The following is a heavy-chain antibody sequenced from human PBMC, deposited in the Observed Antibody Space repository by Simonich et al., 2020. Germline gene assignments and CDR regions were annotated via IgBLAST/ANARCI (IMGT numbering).Heavy chain of an antibody. J-gene: IGHJ3*02. CDR1: GGSISSSSYY. CDR2: IYYIGST. CDR3: ARHAGFAFDI. Sequence: QLQLQESGPGLVKPSETLSLTCTVSGGSISSSSYYWGWIRQPPGKGLEWIGSIYYIGSTYYNPSLKMRVTISVDTSKNQFSLKLSSVTAADTAVYYCARHAGFAFDIWGQGTMVTVSS. V-gene: IGHV4-39*01. D-gene: IGHD6-13*01.